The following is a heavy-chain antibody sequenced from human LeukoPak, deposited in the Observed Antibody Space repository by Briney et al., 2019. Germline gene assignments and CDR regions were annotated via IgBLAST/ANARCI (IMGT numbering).Heavy chain of an antibody. J-gene: IGHJ3*02. D-gene: IGHD5-24*01. V-gene: IGHV3-64*01. CDR1: GFTFDDYA. CDR3: ARGENAFDI. CDR2: ISSNGGST. Sequence: GGSLRLSCAASGFTFDDYAMHWVRQAPGKGLEWVSLISSNGGSTYYANSVKGRFTISRDNSKNTLYLQMGSLRAEDMAVYYCARGENAFDIWGQGTMVTVSS.